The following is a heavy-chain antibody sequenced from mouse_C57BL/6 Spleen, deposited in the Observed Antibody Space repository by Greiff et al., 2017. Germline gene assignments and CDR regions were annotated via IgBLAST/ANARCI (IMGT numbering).Heavy chain of an antibody. CDR1: GYAFSSYW. CDR3: ASPPYDGYYAMDY. Sequence: QVQLQQSGAELVKPGASVKISCKASGYAFSSYWMNWVKQRPGKGLEWIGQIYPGDGDTNYNGKFKGKATLTADKSSSTAYMQLSSLTSEDSAVYFCASPPYDGYYAMDYWGQGTSVTVSS. CDR2: IYPGDGDT. V-gene: IGHV1-80*01. J-gene: IGHJ4*01. D-gene: IGHD2-3*01.